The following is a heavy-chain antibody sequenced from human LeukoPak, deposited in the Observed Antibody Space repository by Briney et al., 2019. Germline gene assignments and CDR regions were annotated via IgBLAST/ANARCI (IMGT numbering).Heavy chain of an antibody. D-gene: IGHD3-10*01. CDR3: ARGFNSFDY. CDR2: IWYDGSNK. CDR1: GFTFSNYV. V-gene: IGHV3-33*01. Sequence: GGSLRLSCAASGFTFSNYVMHWVRQAPGKGLEWVAVIWYDGSNKYYADSVKGRFTISRDNSKNTLDLQMNSLRAEDTAVYHCARGFNSFDYWGQGTLVTVSS. J-gene: IGHJ4*02.